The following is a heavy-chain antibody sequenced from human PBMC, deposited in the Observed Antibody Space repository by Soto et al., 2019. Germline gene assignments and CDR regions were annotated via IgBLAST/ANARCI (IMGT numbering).Heavy chain of an antibody. Sequence: ESGGGLVQPGRSLRLSCAASGFTFDDYAMHWVRQAPGKGLEWVSGISWNSGSIGYADSVKGRFTISRDNAKNSLYLQMNSLRAEDTALYYCAKDSDYSNGYFDYWGQGTLVTVSS. D-gene: IGHD4-4*01. V-gene: IGHV3-9*01. CDR2: ISWNSGSI. J-gene: IGHJ4*02. CDR3: AKDSDYSNGYFDY. CDR1: GFTFDDYA.